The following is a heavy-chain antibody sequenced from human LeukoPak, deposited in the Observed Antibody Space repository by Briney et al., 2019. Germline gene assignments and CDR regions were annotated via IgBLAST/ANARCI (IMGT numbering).Heavy chain of an antibody. CDR3: ARDVSHYDYVWGSYRRGSAEDAFDI. Sequence: SVKVSCKASGGTFSSYGVSWVRQAPGQGLEWMGGIIPIFGTANYAQKFQGRVTITADESTSTAYMELSSLRSEDTAVYYCARDVSHYDYVWGSYRRGSAEDAFDIWGQGTMVTVSS. CDR2: IIPIFGTA. D-gene: IGHD3-16*02. V-gene: IGHV1-69*13. J-gene: IGHJ3*02. CDR1: GGTFSSYG.